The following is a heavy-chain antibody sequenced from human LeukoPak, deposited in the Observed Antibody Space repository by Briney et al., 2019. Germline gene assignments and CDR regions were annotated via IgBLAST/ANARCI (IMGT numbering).Heavy chain of an antibody. CDR3: ARGRINNSWARRVKWFDA. V-gene: IGHV4-34*01. D-gene: IGHD2-15*01. Sequence: PSETLSLTCAVYGGSFSGYYWSWIRQPPGRGLEWIGIIDHRGSAVSSPSLRSRVTMSVDTSKNEFYMKLMSLTAADTAVYYCARGRINNSWARRVKWFDAWGQGGRVTVSS. CDR1: GGSFSGYY. CDR2: IDHRGSA. J-gene: IGHJ5*02.